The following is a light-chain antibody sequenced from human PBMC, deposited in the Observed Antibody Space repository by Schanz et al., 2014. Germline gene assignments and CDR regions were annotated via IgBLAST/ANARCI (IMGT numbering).Light chain of an antibody. Sequence: QSVLTQPPSVSGTPGQLVTIPCSGSSSNIGSNYVYWYQQLPGTAPKLVIYSNNQRPSGVPDRFSGSRSGTSASLAISGLRSEDEADYYCQSYDISLSVLYVFGTGTKLTVL. CDR2: SNN. J-gene: IGLJ1*01. V-gene: IGLV1-47*01. CDR1: SSNIGSNY. CDR3: QSYDISLSVLYV.